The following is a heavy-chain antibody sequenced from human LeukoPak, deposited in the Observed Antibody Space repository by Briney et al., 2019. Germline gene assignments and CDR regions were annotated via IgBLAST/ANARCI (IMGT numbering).Heavy chain of an antibody. Sequence: SETLSLTCAVYGVSFSGYYWSWLREPPGKGLEWIGEINHSGSTNYNPSLKSRVTISVDTSKNQFSLKLSSVTAADTAVYYCARGGIGYYYGSVSYRYYFDYWGRGTLVTVSS. D-gene: IGHD3-10*01. V-gene: IGHV4-34*01. CDR1: GVSFSGYY. CDR3: ARGGIGYYYGSVSYRYYFDY. J-gene: IGHJ4*02. CDR2: INHSGST.